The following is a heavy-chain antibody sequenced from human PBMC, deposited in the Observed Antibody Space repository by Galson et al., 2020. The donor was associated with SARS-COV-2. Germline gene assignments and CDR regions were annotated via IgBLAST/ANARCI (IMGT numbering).Heavy chain of an antibody. Sequence: SLKISCAASGFTFDDYAMHSLRQAPGNGLEWVSGISWNSGSIGYADSVKGRFTISRDNAKNSLYLQMNSLRDEDTALYYCAKGYSSSWYVDYWGQGTLVTVSS. CDR3: AKGYSSSWYVDY. J-gene: IGHJ4*02. CDR2: ISWNSGSI. CDR1: GFTFDDYA. V-gene: IGHV3-9*01. D-gene: IGHD6-13*01.